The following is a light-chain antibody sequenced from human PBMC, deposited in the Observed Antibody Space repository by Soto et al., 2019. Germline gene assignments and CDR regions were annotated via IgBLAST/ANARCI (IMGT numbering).Light chain of an antibody. V-gene: IGLV1-40*01. CDR1: SSNIGAGYD. CDR2: GNS. CDR3: QSYDSSLSGYVV. Sequence: QPVLTQPPSVSGAPGQRVTISCTGSSSNIGAGYDVHWYQQLPGTAPKLLIYGNSNRPSGVPDRFSGSKSGTSASLAITGLQAEDEADYHCQSYDSSLSGYVVFGGGTKLTVL. J-gene: IGLJ2*01.